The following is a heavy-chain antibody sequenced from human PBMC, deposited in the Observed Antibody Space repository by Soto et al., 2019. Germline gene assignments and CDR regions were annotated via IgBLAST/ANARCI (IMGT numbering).Heavy chain of an antibody. Sequence: SETLSLTCTVSGGSISSYYWSWIRQPPGKGLEWIGYIYYSGSTNYNPSLKSRVTISVDTSKNQFSLKLSSVTAADTAVYYCARETRYCISTSCYAGGYYYGMDVWGQGTTVTVSS. CDR1: GGSISSYY. V-gene: IGHV4-59*01. CDR2: IYYSGST. D-gene: IGHD2-2*01. J-gene: IGHJ6*02. CDR3: ARETRYCISTSCYAGGYYYGMDV.